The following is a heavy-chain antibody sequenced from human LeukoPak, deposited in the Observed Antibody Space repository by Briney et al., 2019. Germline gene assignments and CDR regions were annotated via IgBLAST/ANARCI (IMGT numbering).Heavy chain of an antibody. CDR3: AASPESIAVAG. J-gene: IGHJ4*02. D-gene: IGHD6-19*01. CDR2: ISGSGGST. V-gene: IGHV3-23*01. CDR1: GFTFSSYS. Sequence: GGSLRLSCAASGFTFSSYSMSWVRQAPGKGLEWVSAISGSGGSTYYADSVKGRFTISRDNSKNTLYLQMNSLRAEDTAVYYCAASPESIAVAGWGQGTLVTVSS.